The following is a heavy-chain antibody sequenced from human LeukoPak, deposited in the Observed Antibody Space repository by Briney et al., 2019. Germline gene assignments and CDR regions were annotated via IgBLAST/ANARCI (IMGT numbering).Heavy chain of an antibody. D-gene: IGHD6-6*01. J-gene: IGHJ3*02. CDR3: AREGLAARRGAFDI. Sequence: SETLSLTCTVSGDSISTSNSYWGWIRQPPGKGLEWIGSIYYSGNTYYNASLKSRVTISVDTSKNQFSLKLSSVTAADTAVYYCAREGLAARRGAFDIWGQGTVVSVSS. CDR2: IYYSGNT. V-gene: IGHV4-39*07. CDR1: GDSISTSNSY.